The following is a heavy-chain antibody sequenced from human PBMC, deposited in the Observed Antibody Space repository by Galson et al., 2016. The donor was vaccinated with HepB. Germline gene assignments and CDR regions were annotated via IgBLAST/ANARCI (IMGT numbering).Heavy chain of an antibody. CDR1: GFTFNTYA. CDR2: ISSSDGRT. J-gene: IGHJ3*01. D-gene: IGHD6-19*01. CDR3: AKSQFALPDSGWFNAFDL. V-gene: IGHV3-23*01. Sequence: SLRLSCAASGFTFNTYAMTWVRQAPGKGLEWVSSISSSDGRTWYADSVRGQFTISTDNSKNTLYVQMNSLRVDDSAIYYCAKSQFALPDSGWFNAFDLWGQGTMVTVSS.